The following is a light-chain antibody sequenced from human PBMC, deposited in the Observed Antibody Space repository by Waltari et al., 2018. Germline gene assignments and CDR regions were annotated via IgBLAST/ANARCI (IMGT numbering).Light chain of an antibody. J-gene: IGKJ1*01. CDR1: RSVSRN. CDR3: QQFNDWPRT. CDR2: AAS. Sequence: EVVMTQFPATLSVSPGESATLSCRASRSVSRNIVWYQQRPGRAPRPLIYAASTRATDIPARFSGSGSGTEFSLTISRLQSEDFAVYYCQQFNDWPRTFGQGTRVEIK. V-gene: IGKV3-15*01.